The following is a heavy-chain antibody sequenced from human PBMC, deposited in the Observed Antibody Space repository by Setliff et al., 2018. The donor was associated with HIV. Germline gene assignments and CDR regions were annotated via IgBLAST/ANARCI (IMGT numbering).Heavy chain of an antibody. CDR3: ARESYYDRSGYYVPLDY. V-gene: IGHV3-11*04. CDR2: ISSSGSTM. D-gene: IGHD3-22*01. J-gene: IGHJ4*02. CDR1: GFTFSDYY. Sequence: GGSLRLSCAASGFTFSDYYMTWIRQAPGKGLEWVSSISSSGSTMYHADSVKGRFTISRDNAKNSLYLQMNSLRAEDTAVYYCARESYYDRSGYYVPLDYWGQGTLVTVSS.